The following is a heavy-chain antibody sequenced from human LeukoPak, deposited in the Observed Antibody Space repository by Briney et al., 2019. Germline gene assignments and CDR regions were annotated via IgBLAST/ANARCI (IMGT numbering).Heavy chain of an antibody. D-gene: IGHD3-22*01. CDR2: INPSGGNT. J-gene: IGHJ4*02. CDR3: ARDPSYDSSGYYYGYFDY. CDR1: GYTFTSNY. Sequence: ASVKVSCKAFGYTFTSNYMHWVRQAPGQGLEWMGIINPSGGNTTYAQKFQGRVTMTRDMSTSTVYMELSSLRSEDTAVYYCARDPSYDSSGYYYGYFDYWGQGTLVTVSS. V-gene: IGHV1-46*01.